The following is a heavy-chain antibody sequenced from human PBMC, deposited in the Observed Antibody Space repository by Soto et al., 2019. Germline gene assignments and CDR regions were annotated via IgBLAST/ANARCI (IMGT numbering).Heavy chain of an antibody. CDR1: GYTFTSYY. V-gene: IGHV1-46*01. CDR2: INPSGGST. J-gene: IGHJ6*02. D-gene: IGHD3-3*01. CDR3: ARDRVNYDFWSGYYAQRLMDV. Sequence: ASVKVSCKASGYTFTSYYMHWVRQAPGQGLEWMGIINPSGGSTSYAQKFQGRVTMTRDTSTSTVYMELSSLRSEDTAVYYCARDRVNYDFWSGYYAQRLMDVWGQGTTVTVSS.